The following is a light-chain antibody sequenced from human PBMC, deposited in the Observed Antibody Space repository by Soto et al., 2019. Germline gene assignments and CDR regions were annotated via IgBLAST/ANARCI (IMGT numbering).Light chain of an antibody. CDR1: QTIRTTY. CDR3: QQYGSSGT. Sequence: EIVLTQSPGTLSLSPGERATLSCRVSQTIRTTYLAWYQQKPGQAPRLLIYGASSRATGIPDRFSGSGSGTDYTLTISRLEPEDFAVYYCQQYGSSGTFGQGTKVDI. J-gene: IGKJ1*01. CDR2: GAS. V-gene: IGKV3-20*01.